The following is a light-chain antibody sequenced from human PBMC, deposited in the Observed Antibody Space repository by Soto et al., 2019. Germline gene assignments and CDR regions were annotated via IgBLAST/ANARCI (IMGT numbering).Light chain of an antibody. CDR3: QHYNSSPPIT. V-gene: IGKV3-20*01. CDR2: DAS. J-gene: IGKJ5*01. CDR1: QSVSSY. Sequence: EIVLTQSPATLSLSPGERATLSCRASQSVSSYLAWYQQKPGQAPRLLIYDASSRATGIPDRFSGGGSGTDFTLTISRLEPEDFAVYYCQHYNSSPPITFGQGTRLEI.